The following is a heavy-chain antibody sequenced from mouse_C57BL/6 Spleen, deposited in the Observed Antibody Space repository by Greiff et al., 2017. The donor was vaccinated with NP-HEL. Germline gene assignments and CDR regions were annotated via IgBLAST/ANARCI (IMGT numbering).Heavy chain of an antibody. J-gene: IGHJ4*01. Sequence: QVQLQQSGAELVKPGASVKISCKASGYAFSSYWMNWVKQRPGKGLEWIGQIYPGDGDTNYNGKFKGKATLTADKSSSTAYLQRSSLTSEASAVYFCARCDTTVATPFAMDYWGQGASVTVSS. CDR1: GYAFSSYW. CDR2: IYPGDGDT. V-gene: IGHV1-80*01. CDR3: ARCDTTVATPFAMDY. D-gene: IGHD1-1*01.